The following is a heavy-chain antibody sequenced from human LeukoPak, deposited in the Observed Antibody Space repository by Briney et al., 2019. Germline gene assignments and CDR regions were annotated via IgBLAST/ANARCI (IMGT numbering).Heavy chain of an antibody. D-gene: IGHD6-19*01. V-gene: IGHV1-2*02. CDR1: GYTFLDYY. J-gene: IGHJ4*02. CDR2: INPITGGT. Sequence: ASVNVSCKASGYTFLDYYMHWVRQAPGQGLAWMGWINPITGGTRCSQKFQGRVTMTRDRSISTAYMEVTGLESDDTAVYYCARSSGFSRFDYWGQGALVTVSS. CDR3: ARSSGFSRFDY.